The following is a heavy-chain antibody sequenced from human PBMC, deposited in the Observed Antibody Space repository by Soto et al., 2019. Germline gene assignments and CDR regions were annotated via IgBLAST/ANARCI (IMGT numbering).Heavy chain of an antibody. CDR3: ARGVAVAGTEFDY. V-gene: IGHV4-59*01. D-gene: IGHD6-19*01. Sequence: PSETLSLTCAVYGGSFSGYYWSWIRQPPGKGLEWIGYIYYSGSTNYNPSLKSRVTISVDTSKNQFSLKLSSVTAADTAVYYCARGVAVAGTEFDYWGQGTLVTVSS. J-gene: IGHJ4*02. CDR2: IYYSGST. CDR1: GGSFSGYY.